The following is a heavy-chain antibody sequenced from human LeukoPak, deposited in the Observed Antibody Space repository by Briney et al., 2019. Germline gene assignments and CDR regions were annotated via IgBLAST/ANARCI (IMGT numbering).Heavy chain of an antibody. CDR3: ARVPFFDSGTYYFDY. V-gene: IGHV4-31*03. CDR1: GDSVSSGDFY. Sequence: SETLSLTCTVSGDSVSSGDFYWSWIRQHPGKGLEWIGDIFYSGTTHSNPSLKSRVTISLDTSKNQFSLKLNSVTAADTAVYYCARVPFFDSGTYYFDYWGPGTLVTVSS. J-gene: IGHJ4*02. CDR2: IFYSGTT. D-gene: IGHD1/OR15-1a*01.